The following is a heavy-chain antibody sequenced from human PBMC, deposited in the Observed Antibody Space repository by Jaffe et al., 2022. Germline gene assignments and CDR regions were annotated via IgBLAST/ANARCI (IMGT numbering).Heavy chain of an antibody. V-gene: IGHV3-23*01. CDR1: GFTFSSYA. CDR2: ISGSGGST. D-gene: IGHD1-20*01. Sequence: EVQLLESGGGLVQPGGSLRLSCAASGFTFSSYAMSWVRQAPGKGLEWVSAISGSGGSTYYADSVKGRFTISRDNSKNTLYLQMNSLRAEDTAVYYCATTHRITGIPFDYWGQGTLVTVSS. CDR3: ATTHRITGIPFDY. J-gene: IGHJ4*02.